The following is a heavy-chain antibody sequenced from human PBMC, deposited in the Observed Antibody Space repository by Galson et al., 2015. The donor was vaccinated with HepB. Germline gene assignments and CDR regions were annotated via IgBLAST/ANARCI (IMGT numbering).Heavy chain of an antibody. J-gene: IGHJ6*02. CDR2: ISSSSSYI. Sequence: SLRLSCAASGFTFSSYSMNWVRQAPGKRLEWVSSISSSSSYIYYADSVKGRFTISRDNAKNSLYLQMNSLRAEDTAVYYCARDLRRLRYYYYYGMDVWGQGTTVTVSS. CDR1: GFTFSSYS. CDR3: ARDLRRLRYYYYYGMDV. D-gene: IGHD5-12*01. V-gene: IGHV3-21*01.